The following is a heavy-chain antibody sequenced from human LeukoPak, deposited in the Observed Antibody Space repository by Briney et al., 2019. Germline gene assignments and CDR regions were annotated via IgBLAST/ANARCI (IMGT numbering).Heavy chain of an antibody. V-gene: IGHV3-23*01. CDR1: GFTFSSYA. D-gene: IGHD3-22*01. Sequence: GGSLRLSCAASGFTFSSYAMSWVRQAPGKGLEWVSAISGSGGSTYYADSVKGRFTISRDNSKNTLYLQMNSLRAEDTAVYYCARTSLRMIVVPPGYWGQGTLVTVSS. CDR2: ISGSGGST. J-gene: IGHJ4*02. CDR3: ARTSLRMIVVPPGY.